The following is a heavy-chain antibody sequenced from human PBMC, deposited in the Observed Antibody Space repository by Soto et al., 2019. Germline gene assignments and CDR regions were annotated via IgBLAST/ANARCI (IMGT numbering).Heavy chain of an antibody. J-gene: IGHJ6*02. CDR2: FNPTGDTA. D-gene: IGHD5-18*01. CDR1: GYTFTSYY. V-gene: IGHV1-46*01. Sequence: ASVKVSCKASGYTFTSYYIHWVRQAPGQGLEWMGIFNPTGDTASYAQKLQGRVTMTRDTSTGTAYMELGSLRSEDTAVYYCARGGRIVDTGIGYYYYHAMDVWGQGTTVTVSS. CDR3: ARGGRIVDTGIGYYYYHAMDV.